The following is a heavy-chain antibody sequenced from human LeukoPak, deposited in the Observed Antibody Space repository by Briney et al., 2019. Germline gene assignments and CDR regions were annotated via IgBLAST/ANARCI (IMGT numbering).Heavy chain of an antibody. Sequence: GESLKISCKGSGYSFTSYWIGWVRQMPGKGLEWMGIIYPGDSDTRYSPSFRGQVTISADKSISTAYLQWSSLKASDTAMYYCARSPSSSWSQPSYYFDYWGQGTLVTVSS. CDR1: GYSFTSYW. CDR2: IYPGDSDT. D-gene: IGHD6-13*01. CDR3: ARSPSSSWSQPSYYFDY. J-gene: IGHJ4*02. V-gene: IGHV5-51*01.